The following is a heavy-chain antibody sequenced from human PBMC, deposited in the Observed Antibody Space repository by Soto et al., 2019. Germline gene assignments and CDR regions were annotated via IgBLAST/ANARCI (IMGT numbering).Heavy chain of an antibody. CDR1: GYTFTSYG. V-gene: IGHV1-18*04. Sequence: QVQLVPSGAEVKKPGASVKVSCKASGYTFTSYGISWVRQAPGQGLEWMGWISAYNGNTNYAQKLQGRVTMTTDTSTSTAHMELRSLRSDDTAVYYGARGPYSSPPENWFDPWGQGTLVTVSS. D-gene: IGHD6-13*01. CDR3: ARGPYSSPPENWFDP. J-gene: IGHJ5*02. CDR2: ISAYNGNT.